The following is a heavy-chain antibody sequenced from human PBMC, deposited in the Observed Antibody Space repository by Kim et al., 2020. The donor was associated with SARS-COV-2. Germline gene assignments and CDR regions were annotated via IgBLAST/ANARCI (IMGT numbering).Heavy chain of an antibody. J-gene: IGHJ4*02. V-gene: IGHV6-1*01. Sequence: VKSRITINPDTSKNQFSLQLNSVTPEDTAVYYCARENLGITANHEVNFDYWGQGTLVTVSS. CDR3: ARENLGITANHEVNFDY. D-gene: IGHD1-20*01.